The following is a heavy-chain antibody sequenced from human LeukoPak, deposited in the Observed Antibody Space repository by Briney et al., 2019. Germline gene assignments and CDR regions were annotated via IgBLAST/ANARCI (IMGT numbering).Heavy chain of an antibody. V-gene: IGHV1-18*01. CDR2: ISAYNGNT. J-gene: IGHJ3*02. CDR3: ARDPNIPDADAFDI. CDR1: GYTFTSYG. Sequence: ASVKVSCKASGYTFTSYGISWVRQAPGQGLEWMGWISAYNGNTNYAQKLQGRVTMTTDTSTSTAYMELRSLRSDDTAVYYCARDPNIPDADAFDIWGQGTMVTVSS.